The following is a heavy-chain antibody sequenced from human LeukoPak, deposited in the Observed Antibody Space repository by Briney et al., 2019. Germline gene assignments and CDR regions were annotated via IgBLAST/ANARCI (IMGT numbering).Heavy chain of an antibody. J-gene: IGHJ4*02. Sequence: PGGSLRLSCAASGFTFSSYSMNWVRQAPGKGLEWVSYISSSSSTIYYADSVKGRFTISRDNAKNSLYLQMNSLRAEDTAVYYCARESTVGATPFDYWGQGTLVTVSS. CDR2: ISSSSSTI. D-gene: IGHD1-26*01. CDR1: GFTFSSYS. V-gene: IGHV3-48*01. CDR3: ARESTVGATPFDY.